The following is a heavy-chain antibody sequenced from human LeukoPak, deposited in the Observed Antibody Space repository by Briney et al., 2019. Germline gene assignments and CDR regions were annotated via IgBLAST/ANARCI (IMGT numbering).Heavy chain of an antibody. CDR3: AKASKYYFDY. CDR2: INHDGSEK. V-gene: IGHV3-7*03. CDR1: GFTFSGYW. J-gene: IGHJ4*02. Sequence: QAGGSLRLSCAASGFTFSGYWMNWVRQAPGKGLEWVANINHDGSEKYYADSVKGRFTISRDNSKNTLYLQMNSLRAEDTAVYYCAKASKYYFDYWGQGTLVTVSS.